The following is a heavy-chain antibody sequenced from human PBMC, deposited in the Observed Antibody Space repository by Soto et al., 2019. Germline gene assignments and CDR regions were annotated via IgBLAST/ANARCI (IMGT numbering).Heavy chain of an antibody. CDR2: IYNGGSI. CDR3: TRGPSGDKFDY. Sequence: QVQLQESGPGLVKPSQTLSLTCTVSGGSISSGGYCWSWIRQPPDKGLEWIGNIYNGGSIYNNPSLKSRVTIAVDTSKIQFSLKLSSVSAADTAVYYCTRGPSGDKFDYWGQGTLVTVSS. CDR1: GGSISSGGYC. D-gene: IGHD7-27*01. J-gene: IGHJ4*02. V-gene: IGHV4-30-4*01.